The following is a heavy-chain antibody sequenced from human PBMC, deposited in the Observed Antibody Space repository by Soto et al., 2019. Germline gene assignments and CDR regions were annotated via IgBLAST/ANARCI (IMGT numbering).Heavy chain of an antibody. CDR3: ARGPHCSSTNCYFNNWFDP. V-gene: IGHV4-59*11. CDR2: IYYSGST. CDR1: GGSISSQY. D-gene: IGHD2-2*01. Sequence: SETLSLTCAVSGGSISSQYWTWIRQPPGKGLEWIGYIYYSGSTNYSPSLKSRVTISVDTSKNQFSLKLRSVTAADTAVYYCARGPHCSSTNCYFNNWFDPWGQGTLVTVSS. J-gene: IGHJ5*02.